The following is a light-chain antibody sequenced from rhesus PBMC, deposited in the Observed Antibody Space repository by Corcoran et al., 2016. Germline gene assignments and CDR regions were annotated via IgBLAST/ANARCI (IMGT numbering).Light chain of an antibody. CDR3: QQYSNWPYS. J-gene: IGKJ2*01. Sequence: EIVLTQSPATLSLSPGERATLSCRASQSVSSSLAWYQQKPGQVPRLLIYGASSRATGIPDRFSGSGSGTDVNLTISSRGPEDFAVYYCQQYSNWPYSFGQGTKVEIK. CDR2: GAS. CDR1: QSVSSS. V-gene: IGKV3-42*03.